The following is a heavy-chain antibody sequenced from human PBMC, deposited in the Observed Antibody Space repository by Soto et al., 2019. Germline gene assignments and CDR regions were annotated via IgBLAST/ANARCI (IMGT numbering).Heavy chain of an antibody. D-gene: IGHD6-13*01. V-gene: IGHV1-46*04. CDR2: FNPMSGST. Sequence: QVQLVQSGAEVKKPGASVKISCKTSGYIFINYYIHWVRQAPGQGLEWVALFNPMSGSTNYAQKLQGSVTETRDTSTSTVYMELSSLISEDTAVYYCARDLAAADYWGQGTLVTVSS. CDR3: ARDLAAADY. CDR1: GYIFINYY. J-gene: IGHJ4*02.